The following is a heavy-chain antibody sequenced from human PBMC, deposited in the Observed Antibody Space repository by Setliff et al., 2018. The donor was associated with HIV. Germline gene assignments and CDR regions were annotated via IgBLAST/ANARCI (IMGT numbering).Heavy chain of an antibody. CDR1: GGTFSSYA. CDR3: ARDHGILTGYYTDH. J-gene: IGHJ4*02. CDR2: INPSSGGT. V-gene: IGHV1-2*04. D-gene: IGHD3-9*01. Sequence: ASVKVSCKASGGTFSSYAISWVRQAPGQGLEWMGWINPSSGGTNYAQKFKGWVTMTRDTSISTAYMELRSLRSDDTAVYYCARDHGILTGYYTDHWGQGTLVTVSS.